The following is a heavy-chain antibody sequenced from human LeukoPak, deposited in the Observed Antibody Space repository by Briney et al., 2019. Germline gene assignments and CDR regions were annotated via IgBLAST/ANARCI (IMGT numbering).Heavy chain of an antibody. CDR3: ARKGITIFGVVINTDYFDY. D-gene: IGHD3-3*01. CDR2: INPNSGGT. V-gene: IGHV1-2*02. Sequence: ASVKVSCKASGYTFTGYYMHWVRQAPGQGLEWMGWINPNSGGTNYAQKFQGRVTMTRDTSISTAYMELSRLRSDDTAVYYCARKGITIFGVVINTDYFDYWGQGTLVTVYS. J-gene: IGHJ4*02. CDR1: GYTFTGYY.